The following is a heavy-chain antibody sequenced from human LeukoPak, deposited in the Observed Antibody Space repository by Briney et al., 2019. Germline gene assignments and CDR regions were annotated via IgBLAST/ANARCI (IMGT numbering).Heavy chain of an antibody. CDR1: GFTFSSYA. D-gene: IGHD3-16*01. CDR2: ISSSGRSV. V-gene: IGHV3-48*03. J-gene: IGHJ4*02. Sequence: GSLRLSCAASGFTFSSYAMSWVRQAPGKGLEWVSYISSSGRSVHYTESVKGRFTVSRDNAKTSVYLQMNSLRDEDTAVYYCARDLGPVRTNDYWGQGTLVTVSS. CDR3: ARDLGPVRTNDY.